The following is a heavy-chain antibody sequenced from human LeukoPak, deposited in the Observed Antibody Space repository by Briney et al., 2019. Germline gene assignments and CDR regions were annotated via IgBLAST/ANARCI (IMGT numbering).Heavy chain of an antibody. D-gene: IGHD3-3*01. J-gene: IGHJ3*02. CDR3: ARERSGSEIFARSFDI. CDR2: IYYSGST. V-gene: IGHV4-34*11. Sequence: SETLSLTCAVYGGSFSGYSWSWIRQPPGKGLEWIGYIYYSGSTNYNPSLKSRVTISVDTSKNQFSLNLSSVTAADTAVYYCARERSGSEIFARSFDIWGQGTMVTVSS. CDR1: GGSFSGYS.